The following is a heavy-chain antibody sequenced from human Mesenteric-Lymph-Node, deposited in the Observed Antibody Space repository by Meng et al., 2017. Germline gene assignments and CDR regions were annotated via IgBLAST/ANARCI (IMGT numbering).Heavy chain of an antibody. CDR2: IDTDSDYI. J-gene: IGHJ4*02. Sequence: GESLKISCEASGFAFNSYTMNWVRQAPGKGLEWISSIDTDSDYIYYADSVKGRFTIARDNAKNSLYLQMNTLRAEDTALYFCARALCYYDSSGYCQWTYWGQGTLVTVSS. CDR1: GFAFNSYT. CDR3: ARALCYYDSSGYCQWTY. V-gene: IGHV3-21*01. D-gene: IGHD3-22*01.